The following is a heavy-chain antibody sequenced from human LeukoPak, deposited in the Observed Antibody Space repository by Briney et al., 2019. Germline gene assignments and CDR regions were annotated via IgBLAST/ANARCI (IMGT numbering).Heavy chain of an antibody. CDR3: ARGPDVVLVSHWSFFDY. J-gene: IGHJ4*02. CDR2: ISSSGGST. CDR1: GFSFSNYG. D-gene: IGHD2-8*02. V-gene: IGHV3-64*01. Sequence: GRSLRLSCAASGFSFSNYGMHWVRQVPGKGLEYVSAISSSGGSTYYANSVKGRFTISRDNSKNTLYLQMGSLRTEDMAIYYCARGPDVVLVSHWSFFDYWGQGTLVTVSS.